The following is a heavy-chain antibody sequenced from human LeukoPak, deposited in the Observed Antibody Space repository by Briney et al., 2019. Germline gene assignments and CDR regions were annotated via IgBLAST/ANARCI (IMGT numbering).Heavy chain of an antibody. V-gene: IGHV4-59*10. J-gene: IGHJ4*02. CDR3: ASAYYDFWSGLGY. D-gene: IGHD3-3*01. CDR2: IYTSGST. Sequence: SETLSLTCAVYGGSFSGYYWSWIRQPAGKGLEWIGRIYTSGSTNYNPSLKSRGTISVDTSKNQFSLKLSSVTAADTAVYYCASAYYDFWSGLGYWGQGTLVTVSS. CDR1: GGSFSGYY.